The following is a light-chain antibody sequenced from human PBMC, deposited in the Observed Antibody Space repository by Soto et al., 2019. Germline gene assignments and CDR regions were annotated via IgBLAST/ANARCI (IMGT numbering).Light chain of an antibody. J-gene: IGKJ2*01. V-gene: IGKV1-5*01. CDR1: QSISSW. Sequence: DIQMTQSPSTLSASVGDGVTIPCRASQSISSWLAWYQQKPGKAPKLLIYDASSLDSGVPSRFRXXRSGTELTLTMSSLQPDHLATYYCQPYNSHTFGQST. CDR2: DAS. CDR3: QPYNSHT.